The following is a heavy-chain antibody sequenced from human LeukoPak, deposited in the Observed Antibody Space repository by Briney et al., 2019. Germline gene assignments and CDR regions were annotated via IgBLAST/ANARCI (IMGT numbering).Heavy chain of an antibody. Sequence: SETLSLTCSVSVASISSYYWSWIRQPPGKGLEWIGYIYFSGSTNYNPSLKSRVTISVDTSKNQFSLKLSSVTAADTAVYYCARASGGSYPYFDYWGQGTLVTVSS. D-gene: IGHD2-15*01. CDR3: ARASGGSYPYFDY. V-gene: IGHV4-59*01. CDR2: IYFSGST. J-gene: IGHJ4*02. CDR1: VASISSYY.